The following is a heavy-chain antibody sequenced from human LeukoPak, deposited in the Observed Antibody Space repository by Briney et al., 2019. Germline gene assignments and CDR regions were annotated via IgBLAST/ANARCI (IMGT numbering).Heavy chain of an antibody. J-gene: IGHJ6*03. Sequence: PSETLSLTCSGSNYSISNSLYWGWLRQPPGKGLGWIGSIDRIGSTFYNPSLKSRVTISLDTSKNQFSMKLSSVTAADTAVYFCARGPYGYYMDVWDKGTTVTVSS. CDR1: NYSISNSLY. CDR3: ARGPYGYYMDV. D-gene: IGHD4-17*01. V-gene: IGHV4-38-2*02. CDR2: IDRIGST.